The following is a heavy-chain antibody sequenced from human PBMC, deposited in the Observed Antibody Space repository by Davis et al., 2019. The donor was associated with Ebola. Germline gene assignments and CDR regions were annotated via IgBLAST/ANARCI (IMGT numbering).Heavy chain of an antibody. D-gene: IGHD6-19*01. CDR2: IYPSGST. CDR1: GGSISNYY. V-gene: IGHV4-4*07. J-gene: IGHJ5*02. CDR3: ARGVWLGDNWFDP. Sequence: PSETLSLTCSVSGGSISNYYWSWIRQPADKGLEWIGRIYPSGSTNYKPSLKGRVTMSIDTSNNQFSLKVNSVTAADTAIYYCARGVWLGDNWFDPWGQGIPVTVSS.